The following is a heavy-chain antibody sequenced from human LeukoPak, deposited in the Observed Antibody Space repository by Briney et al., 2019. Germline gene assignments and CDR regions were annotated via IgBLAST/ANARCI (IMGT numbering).Heavy chain of an antibody. CDR1: GYSISSGYY. V-gene: IGHV4-38-2*02. D-gene: IGHD3-22*01. J-gene: IGHJ1*01. Sequence: SETLSLTCGVSGYSISSGYYWGWNRQPPGKGLEWIGSIYHSGSTYYKPSLKSRVTISVDTSKNQFSLKLNSVTAADTAVYYCAREDYDSSGYYRPFWGQGTLVTVAS. CDR2: IYHSGST. CDR3: AREDYDSSGYYRPF.